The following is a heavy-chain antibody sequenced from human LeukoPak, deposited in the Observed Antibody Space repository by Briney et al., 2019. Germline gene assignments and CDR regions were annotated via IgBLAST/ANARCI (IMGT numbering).Heavy chain of an antibody. CDR1: GGSFSGYH. J-gene: IGHJ5*02. CDR3: ARYASGSYYWFDP. Sequence: SETLSLTCAVYGGSFSGYHWAWIRHPPGKGLEWIATVYYTGSAYYNPSLKSRGTISVDTSKSQFSLKLSSVTTADTALYYCARYASGSYYWFDPWGQGTLVTVSS. D-gene: IGHD3-10*01. V-gene: IGHV4-34*01. CDR2: VYYTGSA.